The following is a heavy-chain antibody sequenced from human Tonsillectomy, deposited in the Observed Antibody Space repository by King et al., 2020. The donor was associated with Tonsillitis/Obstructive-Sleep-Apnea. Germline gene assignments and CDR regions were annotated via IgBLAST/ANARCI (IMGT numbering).Heavy chain of an antibody. D-gene: IGHD2-2*01. Sequence: VQLVESGGGLVQPGGSLRLSCSASGFTFSRNAMHWARQAPGKGLEHVSGISSNGGSTYYADSVKGRFTISRDNSKNTLYLQMSSLRAEDTAVYYCVKVAEYCSSTSCQYYFDYWGQGTLVTVSS. CDR1: GFTFSRNA. V-gene: IGHV3-64D*06. CDR3: VKVAEYCSSTSCQYYFDY. J-gene: IGHJ4*02. CDR2: ISSNGGST.